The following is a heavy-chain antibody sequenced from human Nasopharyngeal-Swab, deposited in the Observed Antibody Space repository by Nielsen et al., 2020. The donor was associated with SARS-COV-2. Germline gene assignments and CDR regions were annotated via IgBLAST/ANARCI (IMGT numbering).Heavy chain of an antibody. V-gene: IGHV4-30-2*01. CDR2: IYHSGST. J-gene: IGHJ4*02. CDR3: ARATAVAGTDY. Sequence: WIRQPPGKGLEWIGYIYHSGSTYYNPFLKSRATISVDRSKNQFSLKLSSVTAADTAVYYCARATAVAGTDYWGQGTLVTVSS. D-gene: IGHD6-19*01.